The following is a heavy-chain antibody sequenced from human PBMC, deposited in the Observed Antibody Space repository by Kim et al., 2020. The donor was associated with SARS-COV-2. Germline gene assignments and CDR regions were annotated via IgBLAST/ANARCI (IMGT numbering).Heavy chain of an antibody. V-gene: IGHV3-23*01. D-gene: IGHD3-10*01. CDR3: AKRTTIGVRGVTPDY. Sequence: DSGKVRFTIYRDNTKNTLYRQMNSLRAEDTAVYYCAKRTTIGVRGVTPDYWGQGTLVTVSS. J-gene: IGHJ4*02.